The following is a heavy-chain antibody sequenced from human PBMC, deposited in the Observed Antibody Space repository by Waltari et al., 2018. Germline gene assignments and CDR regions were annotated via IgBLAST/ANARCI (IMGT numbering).Heavy chain of an antibody. CDR1: GGSISSSNW. V-gene: IGHV4-4*02. Sequence: QVQLQESGPGLVKPSGTLSLTCAVSGGSISSSNWWSWVRQPPGKGLEWIGEIYHSGSTNYIPYLKRRVTISVDESKNQFSRKLSSVTAADTAVYYCARNRFYSSGRPTDYWGQGTLVTVSS. D-gene: IGHD6-19*01. CDR3: ARNRFYSSGRPTDY. J-gene: IGHJ4*02. CDR2: IYHSGST.